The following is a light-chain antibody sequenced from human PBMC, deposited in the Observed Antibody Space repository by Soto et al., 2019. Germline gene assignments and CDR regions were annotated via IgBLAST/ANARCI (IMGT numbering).Light chain of an antibody. CDR3: AAWDDSLKGV. CDR1: SSNIGSNT. J-gene: IGLJ2*01. Sequence: QSVLTQSPSASGTPGQGVTISCSGSSSNIGSNTVNWYQQLPGTAPKLLIYSNNQRPSGVPDRFSGSKSGTSASLAISGLQSEDEADYYCAAWDDSLKGVFGGGTKVTVL. CDR2: SNN. V-gene: IGLV1-44*01.